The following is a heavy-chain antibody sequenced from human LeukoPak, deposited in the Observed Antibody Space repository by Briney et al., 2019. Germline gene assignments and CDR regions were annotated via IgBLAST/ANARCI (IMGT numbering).Heavy chain of an antibody. V-gene: IGHV4-39*07. Sequence: SETLSLTCTVSGGSVTNTNYYWAWIRQPPGEGLEWIGSVYHSGITYYTPSLKSRVSISVDTSKNQFSLKVTSVTAADTAVYYCARQWQYQFDSWGQGSLVTVSS. CDR2: VYHSGIT. CDR1: GGSVTNTNYY. J-gene: IGHJ4*02. CDR3: ARQWQYQFDS. D-gene: IGHD2-8*01.